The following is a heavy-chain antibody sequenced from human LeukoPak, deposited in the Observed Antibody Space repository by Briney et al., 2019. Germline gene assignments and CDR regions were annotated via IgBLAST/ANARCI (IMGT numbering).Heavy chain of an antibody. CDR1: GSTFTVYY. Sequence: ASVKVSCKASGSTFTVYYIHWVRQAPGQGLEWMGRISPNSGATNYAQKFQGRVTMTRDTSISTAYMGLSRLTSDDSAVYYCARVVTGTGWFDPCGQGTLVTVSS. CDR3: ARVVTGTGWFDP. V-gene: IGHV1-2*06. J-gene: IGHJ5*02. D-gene: IGHD1-1*01. CDR2: ISPNSGAT.